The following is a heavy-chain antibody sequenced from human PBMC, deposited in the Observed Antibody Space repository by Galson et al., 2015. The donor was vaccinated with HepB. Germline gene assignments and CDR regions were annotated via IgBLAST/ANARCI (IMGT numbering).Heavy chain of an antibody. CDR3: ACYCSSTSCYTNFDY. CDR2: ISWNSGSI. J-gene: IGHJ4*02. CDR1: GFTFDDYA. Sequence: SLRLSCSASGFTFDDYAMHWVRQAPGKGLEWVSGISWNSGSIGYADSVKGRFTISRDNAKNSLYLQMNSLRAEDTALYYCACYCSSTSCYTNFDYWGQGTLVTVSS. V-gene: IGHV3-9*01. D-gene: IGHD2-2*02.